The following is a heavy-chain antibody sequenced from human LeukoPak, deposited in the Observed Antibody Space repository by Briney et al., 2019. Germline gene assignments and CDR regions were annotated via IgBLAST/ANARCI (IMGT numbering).Heavy chain of an antibody. D-gene: IGHD5-12*01. V-gene: IGHV1-2*02. J-gene: IGHJ4*02. CDR1: GYTFTGYY. CDR2: INPNSSGT. CDR3: ARDSGYSGYPDY. Sequence: GASVKVSCKASGYTFTGYYMHWVRQAPGQGLEWMGWINPNSSGTNYAQKFQGRVTMTRDTSISTAYMELSRLRSDDTAVYYCARDSGYSGYPDYWGQGTLVTVSS.